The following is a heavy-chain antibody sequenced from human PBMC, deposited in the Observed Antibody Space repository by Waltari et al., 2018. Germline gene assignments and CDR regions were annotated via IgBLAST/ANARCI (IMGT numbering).Heavy chain of an antibody. CDR2: IYHSGIT. CDR3: ARTNWNYDNYYYMDV. D-gene: IGHD1-7*01. J-gene: IGHJ6*03. CDR1: GYSILSRYY. Sequence: QVQLQESGPGLVKPSETLSPTCAVSGYSILSRYYWGWIRQPPGKGLEWIGSIYHSGITYHNPSLKSRVTISVDTSKNQFSLKLSSVTDADTAVYYCARTNWNYDNYYYMDVWGKGTTVTVSS. V-gene: IGHV4-38-2*01.